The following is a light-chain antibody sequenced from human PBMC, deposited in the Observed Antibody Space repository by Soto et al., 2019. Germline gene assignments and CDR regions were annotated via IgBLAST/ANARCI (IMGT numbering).Light chain of an antibody. Sequence: EIVLTQSPGTLSLSPGERATLSCRASQSISSSFLAWYQQRPGQSPRLIIYGASSRATGIPDRFSGSGSGTDFTLTISRLDLEDPAFYYCQQYVTSSWTFGQGTKVDIK. J-gene: IGKJ1*01. CDR1: QSISSSF. CDR3: QQYVTSSWT. CDR2: GAS. V-gene: IGKV3-20*01.